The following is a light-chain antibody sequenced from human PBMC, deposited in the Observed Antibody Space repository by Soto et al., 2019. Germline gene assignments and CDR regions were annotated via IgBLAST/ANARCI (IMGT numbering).Light chain of an antibody. CDR2: AAS. Sequence: DIQMTQSPSSLSASVGDRVTITCRASQSISSYLNWYQQKPGKAPKLLIYAASNLQSGVPSRFSGSGSGTDFTLTISSLQPEDFATYYCQQSYSTPRTFGQGTKVDI. CDR1: QSISSY. J-gene: IGKJ1*01. CDR3: QQSYSTPRT. V-gene: IGKV1-39*01.